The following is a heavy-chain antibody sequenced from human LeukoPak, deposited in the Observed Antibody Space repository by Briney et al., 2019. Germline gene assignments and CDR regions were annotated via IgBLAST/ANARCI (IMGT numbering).Heavy chain of an antibody. Sequence: GESLKISCKASSYNFRNYWIGWVRQMPGKGLEWMGIIYPGDSDTRYSPSFQGQVTISADKSISTAYLQWSSLKASDTAMYYCARPVGATTNDAFDIWGQGTMVTVSS. CDR1: SYNFRNYW. J-gene: IGHJ3*02. V-gene: IGHV5-51*01. CDR2: IYPGDSDT. CDR3: ARPVGATTNDAFDI. D-gene: IGHD1-26*01.